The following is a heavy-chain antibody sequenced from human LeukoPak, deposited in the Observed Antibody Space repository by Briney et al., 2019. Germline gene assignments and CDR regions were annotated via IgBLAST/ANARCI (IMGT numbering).Heavy chain of an antibody. Sequence: PSQTLSLTCTVSGGSISSGDYYWSWIRQPPGKGLEWIGYIYYSGSTYYNPSLKSRVTISVDTSENQFSLKLSSVTAADTAVYYCARDHYYDSSGTRNFDYWGQGTLVTVSS. D-gene: IGHD3-22*01. CDR1: GGSISSGDYY. V-gene: IGHV4-30-4*08. J-gene: IGHJ4*02. CDR3: ARDHYYDSSGTRNFDY. CDR2: IYYSGST.